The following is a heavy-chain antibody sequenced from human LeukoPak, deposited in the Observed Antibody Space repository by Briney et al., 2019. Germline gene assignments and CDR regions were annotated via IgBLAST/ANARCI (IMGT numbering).Heavy chain of an antibody. CDR1: GFTFSSYS. CDR2: ISSSSSYI. J-gene: IGHJ4*02. V-gene: IGHV3-21*01. Sequence: GGSLRLSCAASGFTFSSYSMNWVRQAPGKGLEWVSSISSSSSYIYYADSVKGRFTISRDNAKNSLYLQMSSLRAEDTAVYYCARDTVAGGVGFDYWGQGTLVTVSS. D-gene: IGHD6-19*01. CDR3: ARDTVAGGVGFDY.